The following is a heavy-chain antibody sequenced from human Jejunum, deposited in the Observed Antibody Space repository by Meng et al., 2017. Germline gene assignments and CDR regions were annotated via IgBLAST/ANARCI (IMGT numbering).Heavy chain of an antibody. CDR3: AKDLWNSGLVEH. J-gene: IGHJ4*02. CDR1: GFIFSNYG. D-gene: IGHD3/OR15-3a*01. Sequence: QVQLVESGGGVVQPGRSLRLACAASGFIFSNYGMLWVRQAPGKGLEWVALTSYDGNNKYYADSVKGRFTISRDNSKNTLFLDMNSLRPEDTAVYYCAKDLWNSGLVEHWGQGTLVTVSS. CDR2: TSYDGNNK. V-gene: IGHV3-30*18.